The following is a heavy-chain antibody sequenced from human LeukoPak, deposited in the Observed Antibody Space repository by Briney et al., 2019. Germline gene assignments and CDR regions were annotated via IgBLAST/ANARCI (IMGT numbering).Heavy chain of an antibody. CDR1: GFTVSSNY. Sequence: GGSLRLSCAASGFTVSSNYMSWVRQAPGKGLEWVSVIYSGGSTYYADSVKGRFTISRDNSKNTLYLQMNSLRAKDTAVYYCARGRSGAATQLDYWGQGTLVTVSS. CDR3: ARGRSGAATQLDY. V-gene: IGHV3-53*01. J-gene: IGHJ4*02. CDR2: IYSGGST. D-gene: IGHD6-13*01.